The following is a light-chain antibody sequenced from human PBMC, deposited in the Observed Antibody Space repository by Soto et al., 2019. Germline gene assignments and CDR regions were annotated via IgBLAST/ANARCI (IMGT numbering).Light chain of an antibody. CDR3: QQYGSSLWT. V-gene: IGKV3-20*01. J-gene: IGKJ1*01. Sequence: EIVLTQSPGTLSLSPVERATLSCRASQSVTSSYLAWYQQKPGQAPRLLIHGACSRATGIPDRFGGSGSGKDFPITIRRQEPEDFAEYYCQQYGSSLWTFGQGTKVEIK. CDR2: GAC. CDR1: QSVTSSY.